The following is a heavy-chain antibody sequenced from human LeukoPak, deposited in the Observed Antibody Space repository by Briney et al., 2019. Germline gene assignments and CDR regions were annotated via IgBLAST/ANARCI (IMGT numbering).Heavy chain of an antibody. CDR2: ISSSGGTT. J-gene: IGHJ6*02. CDR1: GFTSIDYY. CDR3: ARSNYYTVDV. Sequence: PGGPLRLSCAGSGFTSIDYYMTWMRQPPGKGPEWIPYISSSGGTTTYVDSVKGRFTISKDNAKNSLHLQMNSLRAADTAVYYCARSNYYTVDVWGQGTAVTVSS. V-gene: IGHV3-11*01.